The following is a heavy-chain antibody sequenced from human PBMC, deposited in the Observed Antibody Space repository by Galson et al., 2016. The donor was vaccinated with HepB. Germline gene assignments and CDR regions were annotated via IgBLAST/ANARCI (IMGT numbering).Heavy chain of an antibody. CDR3: AKAGTYCSITSCYPIWFES. CDR1: GFTFGSYP. Sequence: SLRLSCAASGFTFGSYPMSWVRQAPGEGLEWVSAISSSGHKTYYTDSVKGRFTISRDNSKNTVYLQMNSLRAEDTAVYYCAKAGTYCSITSCYPIWFESWGQGTLVTVSS. V-gene: IGHV3-23*01. J-gene: IGHJ5*01. CDR2: ISSSGHKT. D-gene: IGHD2-2*01.